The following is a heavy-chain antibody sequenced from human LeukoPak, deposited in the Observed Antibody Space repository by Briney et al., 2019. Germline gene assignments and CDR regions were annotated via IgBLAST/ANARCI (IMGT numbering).Heavy chain of an antibody. V-gene: IGHV4-59*01. J-gene: IGHJ4*02. Sequence: PSQTLSLTRSVSGGSLSIYYWSCIPHPPRRGLEWIGYIYCRGSTNYNPSLKSRVTISVDTSKNQFSLKVRSVTAADTAVYYCARQWETPLFDYWGRGTLVTVSS. CDR3: ARQWETPLFDY. CDR1: GGSLSIYY. D-gene: IGHD1-26*01. CDR2: IYCRGST.